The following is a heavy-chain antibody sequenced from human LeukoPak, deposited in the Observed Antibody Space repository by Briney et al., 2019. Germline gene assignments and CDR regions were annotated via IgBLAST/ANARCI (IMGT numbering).Heavy chain of an antibody. J-gene: IGHJ5*02. CDR1: GGSISSGGYY. Sequence: PSQTLSLTCTVSGGSISSGGYYWSWIRQHPGKGLEWIGYIYYSGSTYYNPSLKSRVTISVDTPKNQFSLKLSSVTAADTAVYYCAREGDDEGYCSGGSCYSFDPWGQGTLVTVSS. CDR2: IYYSGST. D-gene: IGHD2-15*01. CDR3: AREGDDEGYCSGGSCYSFDP. V-gene: IGHV4-31*03.